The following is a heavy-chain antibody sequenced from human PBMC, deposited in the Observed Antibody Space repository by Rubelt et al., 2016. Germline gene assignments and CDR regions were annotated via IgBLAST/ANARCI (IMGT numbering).Heavy chain of an antibody. J-gene: IGHJ5*02. Sequence: QLQLQESGPGLVKPSETLSLTCTVSGGSISSRSYYWGWIRQPPGNGLEWIGSIYYCGSSYYNPSLASRVTISVDTSKNQVSLKLRTVTDADTAVFYCAGELPAAGAGWFDPWGQGTLVTVSS. V-gene: IGHV4-39*07. D-gene: IGHD2-2*01. CDR2: IYYCGSS. CDR3: AGELPAAGAGWFDP. CDR1: GGSISSRSYY.